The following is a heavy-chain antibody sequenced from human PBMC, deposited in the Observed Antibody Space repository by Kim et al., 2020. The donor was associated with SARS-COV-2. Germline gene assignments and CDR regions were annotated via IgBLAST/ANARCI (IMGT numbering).Heavy chain of an antibody. CDR1: GFTFRTYG. V-gene: IGHV3-33*03. J-gene: IGHJ2*01. CDR2: IWYDGSQT. CDR3: VKDLDQWLGYWYFGD. Sequence: GGSLRLSCAASGFTFRTYGMHWVRQSPGKGLEWVAIIWYDGSQTYYTDSVKGRFTISRDNSKNTLYLQMTSLRVDDTAVYYCVKDLDQWLGYWYFGDWGRGTLVTVSS. D-gene: IGHD6-19*01.